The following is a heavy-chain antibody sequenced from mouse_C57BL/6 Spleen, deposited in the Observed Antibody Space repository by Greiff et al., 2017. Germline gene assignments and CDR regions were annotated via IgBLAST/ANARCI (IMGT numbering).Heavy chain of an antibody. CDR1: GYTFTSYW. CDR2: INPSNGGT. Sequence: QVQLQPPGTELVKPGASVKLSCKASGYTFTSYWMHWVKQRPGQGLEWIGNINPSNGGTNYNEKFKSKATLTVDKSSSTAYMQLSILTSEDSAVYYCASPITTVVKGAGYWGQGTTLTVSS. J-gene: IGHJ2*01. CDR3: ASPITTVVKGAGY. D-gene: IGHD1-1*01. V-gene: IGHV1-53*01.